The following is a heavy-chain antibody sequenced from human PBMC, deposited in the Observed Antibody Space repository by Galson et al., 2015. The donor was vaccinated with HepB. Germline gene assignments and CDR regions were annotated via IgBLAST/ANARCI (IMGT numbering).Heavy chain of an antibody. CDR3: GSGLSTSFIDY. CDR1: GLSFSNYS. CDR2: ISRGSTYI. V-gene: IGHV3-21*01. D-gene: IGHD6-6*01. J-gene: IGHJ4*02. Sequence: SLRLSCAASGLSFSNYSMYWVRQAPGRGLEWLSSISRGSTYIYDADSVKGRFTISRDNAKNSLYLQMSSLRAEDTAIYYCGSGLSTSFIDYWGQGILVTVSS.